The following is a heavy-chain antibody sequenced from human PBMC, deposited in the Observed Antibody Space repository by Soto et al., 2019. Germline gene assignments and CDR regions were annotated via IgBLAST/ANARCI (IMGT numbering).Heavy chain of an antibody. J-gene: IGHJ4*02. V-gene: IGHV1-2*02. CDR3: VLEGTGDGGFEY. CDR2: IDLDTGKT. CDR1: GHTFSGHH. D-gene: IGHD7-27*01. Sequence: ASVKVSCKASGHTFSGHHMHWVRQAPGHELEWMTYIDLDTGKTASSQKFQGRVTTTRDTSFTTAYMDLSGLGSDDTALYYCVLEGTGDGGFEYWGQGTRVSFPS.